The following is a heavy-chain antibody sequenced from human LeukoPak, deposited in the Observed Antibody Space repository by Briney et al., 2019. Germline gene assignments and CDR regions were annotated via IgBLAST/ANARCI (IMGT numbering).Heavy chain of an antibody. CDR3: ARVEDDYGYYTIDY. V-gene: IGHV4-61*05. Sequence: NPSETLSLTCTVSGGSISSSSYYWGWIRQPPGKGLEWIAYIYYSGKTNYNPSLKRRVSMAVDTSKNQFSLKLSSVTAADTAVYYCARVEDDYGYYTIDYWGQGTLVTVSS. CDR1: GGSISSSSYY. J-gene: IGHJ4*02. CDR2: IYYSGKT. D-gene: IGHD4-17*01.